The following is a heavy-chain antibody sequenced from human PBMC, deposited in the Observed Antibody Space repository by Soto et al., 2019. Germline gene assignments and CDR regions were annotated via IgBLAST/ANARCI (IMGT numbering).Heavy chain of an antibody. J-gene: IGHJ6*02. CDR2: IWYDGSNK. Sequence: QPGGSLRLSCAASGFTFSSYGMHWVRQAPGKGLEWVAVIWYDGSNKYYADSVKGRFTISRDNSKNTLYLQMNSLRAEDAAVYYCARDLRGDDFWSGYFIYYYYGMDVWGQGTTVTVSS. CDR3: ARDLRGDDFWSGYFIYYYYGMDV. V-gene: IGHV3-33*01. D-gene: IGHD3-3*01. CDR1: GFTFSSYG.